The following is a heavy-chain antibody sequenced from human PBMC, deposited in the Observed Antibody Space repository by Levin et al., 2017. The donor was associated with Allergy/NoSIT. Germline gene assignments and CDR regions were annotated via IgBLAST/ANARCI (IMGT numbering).Heavy chain of an antibody. Sequence: GGSLRLSCAASGFTFSNYGMHWVRQAPGKGLEWVAIILSNGNNKYYTDSVKGRFTISRDNSKNTLYLQMDSLRGEDTAVYYCAKVVFSGTLYYDHGMDGWGQGTTVTVSS. J-gene: IGHJ6*02. CDR1: GFTFSNYG. CDR3: AKVVFSGTLYYDHGMDG. CDR2: ILSNGNNK. V-gene: IGHV3-30*02. D-gene: IGHD6-19*01.